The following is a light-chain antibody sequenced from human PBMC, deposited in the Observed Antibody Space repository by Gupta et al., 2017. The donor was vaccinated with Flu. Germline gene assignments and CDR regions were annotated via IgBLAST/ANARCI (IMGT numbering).Light chain of an antibody. V-gene: IGKV3-20*01. Sequence: EIVLTQSPGTVSLSPGERATLSCRASQNFSSSYLTWYQHKPGQAPRLLIYGASSRATGIPDRFSGSGSGTDFTLTISRLEPEDSAVYYCHQDGSSPWTFGQGTKVEIK. J-gene: IGKJ1*01. CDR2: GAS. CDR3: HQDGSSPWT. CDR1: QNFSSSY.